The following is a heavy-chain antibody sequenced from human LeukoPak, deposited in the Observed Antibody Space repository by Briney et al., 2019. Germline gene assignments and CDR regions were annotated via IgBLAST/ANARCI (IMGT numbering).Heavy chain of an antibody. V-gene: IGHV1-18*04. CDR2: ITAYNSNT. D-gene: IGHD6-19*01. CDR3: ARGLRVSRVAVAGMGDSY. CDR1: GYSFTSYG. Sequence: ASVKLSCKASGYSFTSYGISLVRQAPGQGLGWMGWITAYNSNTNYAQKLPGRVTMTTDTSTSTAYMELRSLRSDDTAVYYCARGLRVSRVAVAGMGDSYWGQGTLVTVSS. J-gene: IGHJ4*02.